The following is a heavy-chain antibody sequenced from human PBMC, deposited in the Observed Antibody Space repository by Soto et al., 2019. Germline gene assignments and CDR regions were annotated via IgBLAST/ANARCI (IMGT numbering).Heavy chain of an antibody. CDR2: ILHDGSNK. CDR3: ARGLPADC. V-gene: IGHV3-30*03. D-gene: IGHD5-12*01. CDR1: GFIFSNYG. Sequence: QVQLVESGGGVVQPGKSLRLSCAASGFIFSNYGMHWVRQAPGKGLEWVAIILHDGSNKYYADPVKGRFVISRDNSKNTLYLQMNSLRAEDRAVYYCARGLPADCWGQGSLVTVSS. J-gene: IGHJ4*02.